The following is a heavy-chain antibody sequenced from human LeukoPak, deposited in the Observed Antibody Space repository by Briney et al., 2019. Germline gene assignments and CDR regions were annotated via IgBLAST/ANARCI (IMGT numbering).Heavy chain of an antibody. Sequence: GGSLRLSCTASGFTFSSYSMNWVRQAPGKGLEWVSSISSSSSYIYYADSVKGRFTISRDNAKNSLYLQMNSLRAEDTAIYYCTRVGYIDEGIDYWGQGTLVTVSS. CDR1: GFTFSSYS. CDR3: TRVGYIDEGIDY. V-gene: IGHV3-21*01. CDR2: ISSSSSYI. D-gene: IGHD5-24*01. J-gene: IGHJ4*02.